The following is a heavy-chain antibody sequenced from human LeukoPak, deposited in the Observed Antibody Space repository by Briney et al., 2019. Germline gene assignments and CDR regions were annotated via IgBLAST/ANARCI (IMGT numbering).Heavy chain of an antibody. V-gene: IGHV3-48*04. J-gene: IGHJ6*02. Sequence: AGTLRLSCAASGFTFSSYSMVWVRQAPGKGLEWVSYIGSSGTTIYYPGSVKGRFTISRDNAKSSLYLQMNSLRAEDTAVYYCARDPYGMDVWGQGTTVTVSS. CDR2: IGSSGTTI. CDR1: GFTFSSYS. CDR3: ARDPYGMDV.